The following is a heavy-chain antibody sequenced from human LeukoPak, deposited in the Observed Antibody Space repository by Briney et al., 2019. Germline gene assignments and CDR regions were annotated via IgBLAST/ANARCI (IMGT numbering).Heavy chain of an antibody. CDR1: GFTFSSYG. Sequence: GGSLRLSCAASGFTFSSYGMHWVRQAPGKGLEWVAVISYDGSNEYYADSVKGRFTISRDNSKNTLYLQMNSLRAEDTAVYYCAGGYRGYDPFDYWGQGTLVTVSS. CDR2: ISYDGSNE. J-gene: IGHJ4*02. V-gene: IGHV3-30*03. D-gene: IGHD5-12*01. CDR3: AGGYRGYDPFDY.